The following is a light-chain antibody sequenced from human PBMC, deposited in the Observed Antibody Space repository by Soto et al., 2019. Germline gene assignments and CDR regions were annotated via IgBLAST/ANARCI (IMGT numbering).Light chain of an antibody. CDR2: GAS. V-gene: IGKV3-15*01. CDR1: QSVNSN. Sequence: EVVMTQSPATLSVSPGERATLSCRASQSVNSNLAWYQQKPGQAPRLLIYGASTRATGLPARFSGSGSGTEFTLTISSLQSEDFAVYYCQQYNNWPLTFGQGTKV. CDR3: QQYNNWPLT. J-gene: IGKJ1*01.